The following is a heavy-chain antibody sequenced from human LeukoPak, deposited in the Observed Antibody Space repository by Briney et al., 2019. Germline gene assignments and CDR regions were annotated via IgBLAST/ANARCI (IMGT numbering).Heavy chain of an antibody. Sequence: ASVKVSCKASGYTFTSYAMHWGRQAPGQRPEWMGWINAYNGKTKYSQKFQDRVTITRDTSASTAYLELTSLTSEDTAVYYCARGPRAAADDYWGQGSLVTVSS. CDR2: INAYNGKT. J-gene: IGHJ4*02. CDR3: ARGPRAAADDY. CDR1: GYTFTSYA. V-gene: IGHV1-3*01. D-gene: IGHD6-13*01.